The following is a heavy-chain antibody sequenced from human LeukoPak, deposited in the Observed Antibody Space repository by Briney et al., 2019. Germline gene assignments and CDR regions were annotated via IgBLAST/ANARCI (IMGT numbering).Heavy chain of an antibody. CDR2: IYYSGST. V-gene: IGHV4-59*01. J-gene: IGHJ4*02. D-gene: IGHD6-13*01. CDR1: GVSISSYY. Sequence: SETLSLTCTVSGVSISSYYWSWIGQPPGKGVEWSGYIYYSGSTNYSPTLKSRVTISVDTSKNQFSLKLSSVTAADTAVYYCARDKHPQLAFDYWGQGTLVTVSS. CDR3: ARDKHPQLAFDY.